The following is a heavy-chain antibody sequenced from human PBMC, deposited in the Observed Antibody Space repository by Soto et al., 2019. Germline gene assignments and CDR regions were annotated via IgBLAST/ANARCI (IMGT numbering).Heavy chain of an antibody. D-gene: IGHD6-13*01. CDR3: ARQPPGYGAFDV. CDR2: IYYSGST. V-gene: IGHV4-59*08. J-gene: IGHJ3*01. Sequence: QVQLQESGPGLVKPSETLSLTCTVSGGSVSSYYWSWIRQSPGKGLEWIGYIYYSGSTNYNPSLKSRVTMSVDTSKNQFSLKLSSVTAADTAVYYCARQPPGYGAFDVWGQGTMVTVSS. CDR1: GGSVSSYY.